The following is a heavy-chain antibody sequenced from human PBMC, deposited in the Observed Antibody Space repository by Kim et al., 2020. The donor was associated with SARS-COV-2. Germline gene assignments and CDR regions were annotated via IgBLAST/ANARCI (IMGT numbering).Heavy chain of an antibody. V-gene: IGHV7-4-1*02. CDR2: INTNTGNP. J-gene: IGHJ6*02. D-gene: IGHD2-15*01. CDR3: AGGGALSGPTVLAYYYYGMDV. CDR1: GYTFTSYA. Sequence: ASVKVSCKASGYTFTSYAMNWVRQAPGQGLEWMGWINTNTGNPTYAQGFTGRFVFSLDTSVSTAYLQISSLKAEDTAVYYCAGGGALSGPTVLAYYYYGMDVWGQGTTVTVSS.